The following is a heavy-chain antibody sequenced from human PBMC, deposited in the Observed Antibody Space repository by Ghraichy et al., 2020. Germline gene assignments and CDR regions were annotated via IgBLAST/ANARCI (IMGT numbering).Heavy chain of an antibody. D-gene: IGHD3-22*01. J-gene: IGHJ6*02. CDR2: ISSSGSTI. V-gene: IGHV3-11*01. Sequence: GGSLRLSCAASGFTFSDYYMSWIRQAPGKGLEWVSYISSSGSTIYYADSVKGRFTISRDNAKNSLYLQMNSLRAEDTAVYYCARVSQWLLSYGMDVWGQGTTVTVSS. CDR3: ARVSQWLLSYGMDV. CDR1: GFTFSDYY.